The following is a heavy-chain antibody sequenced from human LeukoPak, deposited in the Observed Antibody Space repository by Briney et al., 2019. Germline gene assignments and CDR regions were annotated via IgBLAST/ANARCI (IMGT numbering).Heavy chain of an antibody. V-gene: IGHV1-58*01. CDR3: ARSYGDYQNRWFDP. Sequence: GASVKVSCKASGFTFTSSAVQWVRQARGQRLEWVGWIVVGSGNTNYAQKFQERVTITRDMSTSTAYMELSSLRSEDTAVYYCARSYGDYQNRWFDPWGQGTLVTVSS. D-gene: IGHD4-17*01. J-gene: IGHJ5*02. CDR1: GFTFTSSA. CDR2: IVVGSGNT.